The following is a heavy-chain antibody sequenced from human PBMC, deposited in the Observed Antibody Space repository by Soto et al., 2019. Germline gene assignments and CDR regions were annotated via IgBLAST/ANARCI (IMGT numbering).Heavy chain of an antibody. CDR3: AKDHNWNLNWFDP. J-gene: IGHJ5*02. Sequence: LXLSCASTGFTFSSYAMSWFRQAPVKGLEWVSAISGSGSSTYYADSVKGRFTISRDNSKNTLYLQMNSLRAEDTAVYYCAKDHNWNLNWFDPWGQGTLVTVSS. D-gene: IGHD1-20*01. CDR2: ISGSGSST. CDR1: GFTFSSYA. V-gene: IGHV3-23*01.